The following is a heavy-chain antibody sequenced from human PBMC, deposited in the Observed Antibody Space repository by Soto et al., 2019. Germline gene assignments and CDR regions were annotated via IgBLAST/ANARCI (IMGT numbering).Heavy chain of an antibody. CDR1: GYIFANYW. V-gene: IGHV5-51*01. CDR2: VYGGDPDT. D-gene: IGHD1-26*01. Sequence: GESLKISCNGSGYIFANYWIGWVRQVPGRGLEWMGIVYGGDPDTRYSPSFQGQVTISADNSLGSAYVHWKSLRTSDTAVYYCARRVAFRGNSHFDYWGRGTLVTVSS. J-gene: IGHJ4*02. CDR3: ARRVAFRGNSHFDY.